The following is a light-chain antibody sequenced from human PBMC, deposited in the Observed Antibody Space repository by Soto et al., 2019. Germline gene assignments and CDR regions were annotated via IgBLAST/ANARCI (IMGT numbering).Light chain of an antibody. CDR2: GAS. Sequence: EIVLTQSPGTLSLSPGERATLSYRASQSASSSYLAWYQQKPGQAPRLLIHGASSRATGIPDRFSGSGSGTDFTLTISRLEPEDFAVYYCQQYGSSLMYTFGQGTKLEIK. CDR1: QSASSSY. V-gene: IGKV3-20*01. CDR3: QQYGSSLMYT. J-gene: IGKJ2*01.